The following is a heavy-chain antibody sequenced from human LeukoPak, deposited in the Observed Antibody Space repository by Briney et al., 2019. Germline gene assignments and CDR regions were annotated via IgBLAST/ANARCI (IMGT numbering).Heavy chain of an antibody. CDR2: ISYDGSNK. Sequence: GGSLRLSCAASGFTFSSYAMHWVRQAPGKGLEWVAVISYDGSNKYYADSVKGRFTISRDNSKNTLYLQMNSLRAEDTAVYYCARFNDRAHAFDIWGQGTMVTVSS. D-gene: IGHD1-1*01. V-gene: IGHV3-30-3*01. J-gene: IGHJ3*02. CDR1: GFTFSSYA. CDR3: ARFNDRAHAFDI.